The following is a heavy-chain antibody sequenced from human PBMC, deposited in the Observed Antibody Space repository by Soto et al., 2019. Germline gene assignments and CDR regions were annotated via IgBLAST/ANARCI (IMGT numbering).Heavy chain of an antibody. CDR3: AKGGELDY. V-gene: IGHV3-64D*06. J-gene: IGHJ4*02. D-gene: IGHD3-16*01. CDR2: ISSTGGST. Sequence: GGSLRLSCSDSGVTFSSYTMHWVRQAPGKGLEYVTGISSTGGSTNYADSVKGRFTISRDNSKNTLYLHMSSLRTEDTAVYYCAKGGELDYWGQGTLVTVSS. CDR1: GVTFSSYT.